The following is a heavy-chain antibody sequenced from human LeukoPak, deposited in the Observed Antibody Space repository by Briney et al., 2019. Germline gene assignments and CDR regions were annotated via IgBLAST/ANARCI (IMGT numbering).Heavy chain of an antibody. V-gene: IGHV4-4*07. CDR3: AREPKMTTVTRSYFDY. D-gene: IGHD4-17*01. Sequence: PSETLSLTCTVSSGSISSYYWSWIRQPAGKGLEWIGRIYTSGSTNYNPSLKSRVTMSVDTSKNQFSLKLSSVTAADTAVYYCAREPKMTTVTRSYFDYWGQGTLVTVSS. J-gene: IGHJ4*02. CDR2: IYTSGST. CDR1: SGSISSYY.